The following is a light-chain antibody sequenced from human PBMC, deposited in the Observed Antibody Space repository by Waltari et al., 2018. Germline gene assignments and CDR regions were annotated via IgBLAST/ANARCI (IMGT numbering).Light chain of an antibody. J-gene: IGKJ2*01. CDR2: GAT. CDR3: QQYHIWPPYT. Sequence: EIVMTQSPASLSVSPGDRATLTCRASESIDRRLAWYQQSPGQAPRLLIFGATTRASGVPDRFSGSGSGTEFTLTISSLQSDDFGLYYCQQYHIWPPYTFAQGTRLDI. CDR1: ESIDRR. V-gene: IGKV3-15*01.